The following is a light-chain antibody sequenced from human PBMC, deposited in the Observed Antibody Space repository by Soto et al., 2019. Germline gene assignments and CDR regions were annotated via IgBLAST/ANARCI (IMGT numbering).Light chain of an antibody. CDR2: GAS. Sequence: EILLPQSPATLSLSPGDSATLSCRASQRVSRNVAWYQQKPGQAPRLLIYGASTRATGLPARFSGSGSGTEFTLTISSLQSEDFAVYYCQQYDDWPSFGQGTQVDIK. CDR3: QQYDDWPS. CDR1: QRVSRN. J-gene: IGKJ1*01. V-gene: IGKV3-15*01.